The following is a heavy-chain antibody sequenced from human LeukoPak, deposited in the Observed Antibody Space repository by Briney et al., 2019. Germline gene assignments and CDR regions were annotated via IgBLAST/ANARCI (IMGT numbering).Heavy chain of an antibody. CDR3: ARAPLSWFGELIWFDP. CDR1: GGSISSSSYY. J-gene: IGHJ5*02. CDR2: IYYSGST. D-gene: IGHD3-10*01. Sequence: SETLSLTCTVSGGSISSSSYYWGWIRQPPGKGLEWIGSIYYSGSTYYNPSLKSRVTISVDTSKNQFSLKLSSVTAADTAVYYCARAPLSWFGELIWFDPWGQGTLVTVSS. V-gene: IGHV4-39*07.